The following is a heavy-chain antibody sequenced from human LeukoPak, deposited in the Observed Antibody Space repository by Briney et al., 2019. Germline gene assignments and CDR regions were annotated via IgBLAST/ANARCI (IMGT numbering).Heavy chain of an antibody. CDR3: ASARGEMGIFDY. CDR2: ISSSSSYT. CDR1: GFTFSDYY. V-gene: IGHV3-11*03. D-gene: IGHD3-10*01. Sequence: PGGSLRLSCAASGFTFSDYYMSWIRQAPGKGLEWVSYISSSSSYTNYADSVKGRFTISRDNAKNSLYLQMNSLRAEDTAVYYCASARGEMGIFDYRGQGTLVTVSS. J-gene: IGHJ4*02.